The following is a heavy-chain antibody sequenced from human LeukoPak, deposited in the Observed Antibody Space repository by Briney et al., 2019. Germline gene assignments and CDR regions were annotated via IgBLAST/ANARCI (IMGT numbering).Heavy chain of an antibody. V-gene: IGHV5-51*01. J-gene: IGHJ4*02. Sequence: KAGESLKISCQGSGYSFSSYWIAWVRQMPGKGLEWMGIIYPGDSDTTYSPSFQGQVTISADKSISTAYLQWSSLKASDTAMYYCARAGYSSGWFVPFDLWGQGTLVTVSS. CDR2: IYPGDSDT. D-gene: IGHD6-19*01. CDR1: GYSFSSYW. CDR3: ARAGYSSGWFVPFDL.